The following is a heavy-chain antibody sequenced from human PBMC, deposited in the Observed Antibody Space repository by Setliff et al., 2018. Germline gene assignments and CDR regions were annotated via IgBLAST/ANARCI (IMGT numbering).Heavy chain of an antibody. CDR2: IYSSGGT. Sequence: SETLSLTCTVSGGSISSGDYYWSWIRQPPGKGLEWIGYIYSSGGTYYNPSLKSRVSISVDTSKNQFSLKLSSVTAADTAVYYCARESRYYYDNLGTLDYWGQGTLVTVS. CDR1: GGSISSGDYY. CDR3: ARESRYYYDNLGTLDY. D-gene: IGHD3-22*01. J-gene: IGHJ4*02. V-gene: IGHV4-30-4*08.